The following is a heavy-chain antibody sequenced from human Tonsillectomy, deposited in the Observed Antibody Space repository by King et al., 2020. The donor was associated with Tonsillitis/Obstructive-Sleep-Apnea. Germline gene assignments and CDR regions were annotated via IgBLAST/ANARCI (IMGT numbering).Heavy chain of an antibody. Sequence: VQLVESGGGLVQPGGSLRLSCAASGFTFSNYAMSWVRQAPGKGLEWVSAISDSGGSTYYADSVKGRFTISRDNSKNTLDLHMNTLRAEDTAVYYCAKDGRYSSSSSWGQGTLVTVSS. D-gene: IGHD6-6*01. CDR1: GFTFSNYA. J-gene: IGHJ4*02. CDR3: AKDGRYSSSSS. V-gene: IGHV3-23*04. CDR2: ISDSGGST.